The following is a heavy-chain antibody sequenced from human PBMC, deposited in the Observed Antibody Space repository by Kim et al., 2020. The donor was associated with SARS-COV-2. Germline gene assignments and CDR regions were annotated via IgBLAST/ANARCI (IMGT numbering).Heavy chain of an antibody. CDR3: ATASIAASCTFDY. V-gene: IGHV3-21*01. D-gene: IGHD6-13*01. J-gene: IGHJ4*02. Sequence: ADSVKGRFTISRDNSKNSLYLQMNGLRAEDTAVYYCATASIAASCTFDYWGQGTLVTVSS.